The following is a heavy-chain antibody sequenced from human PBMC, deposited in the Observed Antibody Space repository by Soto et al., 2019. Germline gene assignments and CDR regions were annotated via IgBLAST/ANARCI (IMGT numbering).Heavy chain of an antibody. CDR1: GYTFTNHG. J-gene: IGHJ4*02. CDR2: IGADNRDT. Sequence: QVQLVQSGGEVKKAGASVTVSCKASGYTFTNHGISRVRQAPGQGLGWMGMIGADNRDTNYADNIQGRLTRATDKSNNTPYMQMRSLQFDDTAVYYCAKDLFYGSVTTCGYWGQGTLVTVSS. D-gene: IGHD3-10*01. CDR3: AKDLFYGSVTTCGY. V-gene: IGHV1-18*01.